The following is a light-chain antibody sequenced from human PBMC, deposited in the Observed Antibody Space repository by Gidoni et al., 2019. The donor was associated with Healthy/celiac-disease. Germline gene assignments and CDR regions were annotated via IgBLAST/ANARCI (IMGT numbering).Light chain of an antibody. CDR2: AAS. CDR3: QQSYSTAIT. Sequence: DIQMTQSTSSLSASVGDVVTITCRARLSISSYLNWYQQKPGKAPKLLIYAASSLQSGVPSRFSSSRSATDFTLTISSPQPEYCSTYSCQQSYSTAITFGHGTRLEIK. J-gene: IGKJ5*01. V-gene: IGKV1-39*01. CDR1: LSISSY.